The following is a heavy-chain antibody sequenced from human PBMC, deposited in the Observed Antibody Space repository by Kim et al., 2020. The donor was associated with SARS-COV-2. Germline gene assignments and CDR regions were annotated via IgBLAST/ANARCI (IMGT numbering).Heavy chain of an antibody. CDR2: T. V-gene: IGHV5-51*01. CDR3: ARQSRLYYFDY. Sequence: TRYSPSFQGQVTISADKSISTAYLQWSSLKASDTAMYYCARQSRLYYFDYWGQGTLVTVSS. J-gene: IGHJ4*02.